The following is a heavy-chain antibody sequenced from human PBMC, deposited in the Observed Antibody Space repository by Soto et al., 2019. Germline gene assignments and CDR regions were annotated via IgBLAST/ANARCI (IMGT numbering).Heavy chain of an antibody. D-gene: IGHD6-19*01. CDR1: GFTFSSYW. CDR3: ARRNQPVAGTPRGAFDI. V-gene: IGHV3-7*05. CDR2: IKQDGSEK. J-gene: IGHJ3*02. Sequence: GGSLRLSCAASGFTFSSYWMSWVRQAPGKGLEWVANIKQDGSEKYYVDSVKGRFTISRDNAKNSLYLQMNSLRAEDTAVYYCARRNQPVAGTPRGAFDIWGQGTMVTVSS.